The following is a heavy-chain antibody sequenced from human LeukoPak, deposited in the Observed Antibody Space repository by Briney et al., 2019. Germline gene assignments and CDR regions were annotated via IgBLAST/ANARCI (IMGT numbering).Heavy chain of an antibody. CDR3: ARSVAASRDY. CDR2: ISSSSSYI. J-gene: IGHJ4*02. V-gene: IGHV3-21*04. CDR1: GFTFSSHS. D-gene: IGHD2-15*01. Sequence: GGSLRLSCAASGFTFSSHSMNWVRQAPGKGLEWVSSISSSSSYIYYADSVKGRFTISRDNAKNSLYLQMNSLRAEDTALYYCARSVAASRDYWGQGTLVTVSS.